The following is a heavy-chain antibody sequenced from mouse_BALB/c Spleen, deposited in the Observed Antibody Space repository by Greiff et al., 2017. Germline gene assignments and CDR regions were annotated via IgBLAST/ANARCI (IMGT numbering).Heavy chain of an antibody. CDR1: GFTFSSFG. CDR3: ARGYRYGVFAY. D-gene: IGHD2-14*01. J-gene: IGHJ3*01. Sequence: DVKLVESGGGLVQPGGSRKLSCAASGFTFSSFGMHWVRQAPEKGLEWVAYISSGSSTIYYADTVKGRFTISRDNPKNTLFLQMTSLRSEDTAMYYCARGYRYGVFAYWGQGTLVTVSA. CDR2: ISSGSSTI. V-gene: IGHV5-17*02.